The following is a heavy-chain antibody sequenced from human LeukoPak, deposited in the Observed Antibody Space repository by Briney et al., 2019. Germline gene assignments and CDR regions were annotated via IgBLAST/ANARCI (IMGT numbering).Heavy chain of an antibody. Sequence: ASVKVSCKASGYTFTGYYMHWVRPPPGKGLEWMGRINPNSGGKNYAQKFQGRPTKTRDTSISTAYMELSRLRSDDTAVYYCARAGNYYDSSGYLQCRDHWFDPWGQGTLVTVSS. CDR2: INPNSGGK. D-gene: IGHD3-22*01. V-gene: IGHV1-2*06. CDR1: GYTFTGYY. CDR3: ARAGNYYDSSGYLQCRDHWFDP. J-gene: IGHJ5*02.